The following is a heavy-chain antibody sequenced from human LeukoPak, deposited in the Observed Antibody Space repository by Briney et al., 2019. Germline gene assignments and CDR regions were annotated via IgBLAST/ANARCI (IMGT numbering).Heavy chain of an antibody. V-gene: IGHV1-18*01. CDR3: ARVRGDPDRYYYYYMDV. CDR2: ISGYNGNT. CDR1: GYTFTNYG. Sequence: ASVKVSCKASGYTFTNYGISWVRQAPGQGLEWMGWISGYNGNTNYAQKLQGRVTMTTDTSTSTAYMELRSLRSDDTAVYYCARVRGDPDRYYYYYMDVWGKGTTVTVSS. D-gene: IGHD4-17*01. J-gene: IGHJ6*03.